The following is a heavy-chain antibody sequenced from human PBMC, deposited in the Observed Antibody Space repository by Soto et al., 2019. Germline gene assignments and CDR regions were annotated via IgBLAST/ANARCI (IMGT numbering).Heavy chain of an antibody. Sequence: SVKVSCKASGFTFSSSAIQWVRQARGQPLEWIGWIVVGSGKTDYTHNLQARVTITRDKSTSTAYMELSGLRSEDTAVYYCAATFDSGSCDFGGHPWWGQRTLVTVSS. CDR3: AATFDSGSCDFGGHPW. J-gene: IGHJ4*02. CDR2: IVVGSGKT. CDR1: GFTFSSSA. D-gene: IGHD2-21*01. V-gene: IGHV1-58*02.